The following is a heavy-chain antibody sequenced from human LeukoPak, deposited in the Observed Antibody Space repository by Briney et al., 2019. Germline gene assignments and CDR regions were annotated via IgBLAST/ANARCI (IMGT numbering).Heavy chain of an antibody. CDR2: IRYDGSNK. CDR3: ARGASARQDF. CDR1: GFTFSSYG. J-gene: IGHJ4*02. Sequence: GGSLRLSWAASGFTFSSYGMHWVRQAPGKGLEWVAFIRYDGSNKYYADSVKGRFTISRDNSKNTLYLQMDGLRADDTAVYYCARGASARQDFWGQGTLVTVSS. V-gene: IGHV3-30*02. D-gene: IGHD2-2*01.